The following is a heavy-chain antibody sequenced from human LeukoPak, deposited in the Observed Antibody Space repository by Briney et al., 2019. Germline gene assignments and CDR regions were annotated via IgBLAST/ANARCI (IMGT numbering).Heavy chain of an antibody. J-gene: IGHJ4*02. CDR1: GGSFSGYY. CDR3: ARTSSGWRFDY. Sequence: PSETLSLTCAVYGGSFSGYYWSWIRQPPGKGLEWIGEINHSGSTYYNPSLKSRVTISVDTSKNQFSLKLSSVTAADTAVYYCARTSSGWRFDYWGQGTLVTVSS. CDR2: INHSGST. D-gene: IGHD6-19*01. V-gene: IGHV4-34*01.